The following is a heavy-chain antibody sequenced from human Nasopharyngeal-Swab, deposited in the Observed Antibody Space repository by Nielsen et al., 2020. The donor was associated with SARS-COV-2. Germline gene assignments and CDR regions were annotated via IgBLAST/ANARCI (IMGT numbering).Heavy chain of an antibody. Sequence: SETLSLTCAVSGGSISTADFSWNWIRQPPGKGLEWIGYINHRGSTYYNPSLKSRVTISVDRSKNQFSLKLDSVTAADTAVYYCAKEYTYGPPDYYFDYWGQGTLVTVSS. CDR3: AKEYTYGPPDYYFDY. CDR1: GGSISTADFS. V-gene: IGHV4-30-2*01. D-gene: IGHD5-18*01. J-gene: IGHJ4*02. CDR2: INHRGST.